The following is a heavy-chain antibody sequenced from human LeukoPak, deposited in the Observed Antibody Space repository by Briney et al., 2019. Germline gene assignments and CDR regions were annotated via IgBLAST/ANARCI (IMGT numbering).Heavy chain of an antibody. CDR2: ISAGGRT. CDR1: GASIASGSYH. J-gene: IGHJ5*02. CDR3: TRGGHDYGGSFDT. D-gene: IGHD4-17*01. V-gene: IGHV4-61*02. Sequence: KPSETLSLTCATSGASIASGSYHWDWIRQPAGSRPEYIGRISAGGRTNYNPSLKSRLTISMDTSKNHVSLRLSSVTAADTALYYCTRGGHDYGGSFDTWGQGILVTVSS.